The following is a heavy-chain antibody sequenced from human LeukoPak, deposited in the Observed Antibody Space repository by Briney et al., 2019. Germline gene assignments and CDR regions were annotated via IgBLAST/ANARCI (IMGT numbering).Heavy chain of an antibody. CDR2: IYYSGST. Sequence: SETLSLTCTVSGGSISSNSYYWGWIRQPPGKGLQWIGSIYYSGSTYYNPSLKSRVTISVDTSKNQFSLKLSSVTAADTAVYYCARDFPDISYYYDSSGYFDYWGQGTLVTVSS. D-gene: IGHD3-22*01. CDR3: ARDFPDISYYYDSSGYFDY. V-gene: IGHV4-39*07. CDR1: GGSISSNSYY. J-gene: IGHJ4*02.